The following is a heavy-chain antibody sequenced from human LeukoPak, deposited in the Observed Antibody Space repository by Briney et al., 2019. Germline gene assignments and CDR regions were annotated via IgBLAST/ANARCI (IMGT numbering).Heavy chain of an antibody. CDR3: ARDLGGYGSNLFDY. J-gene: IGHJ4*02. D-gene: IGHD5-12*01. CDR1: GFTFSSYA. CDR2: ISYDGSNK. V-gene: IGHV3-30*04. Sequence: GRSLRLSCAASGFTFSSYAMHWVRQAPGKGLEWVAVISYDGSNKYYADSVKGRFTISRDNSKNTLYLQMNSLRAEGTAVYYCARDLGGYGSNLFDYWGQGTLVTVSS.